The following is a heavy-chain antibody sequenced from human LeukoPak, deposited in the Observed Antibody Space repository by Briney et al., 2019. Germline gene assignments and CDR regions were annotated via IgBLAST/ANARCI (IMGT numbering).Heavy chain of an antibody. D-gene: IGHD2-2*01. CDR2: IYYSGST. CDR3: ARHLPRVVPAAETRMSNWFDP. V-gene: IGHV4-39*01. J-gene: IGHJ5*02. CDR1: GGPISSSSYY. Sequence: PSETLSLTCTVSGGPISSSSYYWGWIRQPPGKGLEWIGSIYYSGSTYYNPSLKSRVTISVDTSKNQFSLKLSSVTAADTAVYYCARHLPRVVPAAETRMSNWFDPWGQGTLVTVSS.